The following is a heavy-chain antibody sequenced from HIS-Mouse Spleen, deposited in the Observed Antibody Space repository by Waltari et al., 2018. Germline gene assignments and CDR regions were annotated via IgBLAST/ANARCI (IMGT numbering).Heavy chain of an antibody. CDR2: INDSGST. J-gene: IGHJ4*02. CDR1: GGSFSGYY. CDR3: ARGRSPATVTIGYYFDY. V-gene: IGHV4-34*01. Sequence: QVQLQQWGAGLLKPSEPLSLTCAVYGGSFSGYYWRWTRHPPGKGLEWIGEINDSGSTNYNPSLKSRVTISVDTSKNQFSLKLSSVTAADTAVYYCARGRSPATVTIGYYFDYWGQGTLVTVSS. D-gene: IGHD4-17*01.